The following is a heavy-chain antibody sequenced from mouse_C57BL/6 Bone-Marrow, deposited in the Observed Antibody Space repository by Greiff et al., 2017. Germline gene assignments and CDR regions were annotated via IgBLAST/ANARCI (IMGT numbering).Heavy chain of an antibody. Sequence: EVHLVASEGGLVQPGSSMKLSCTASGFTFSDYYMAWVRQVPEKGLEWVANINYDGSSTYYLDSLKSRFIISRDNAKNILYLQMSSLKSEDTATYYFARDQLNYFDYWGQGTTLTVSS. CDR3: ARDQLNYFDY. V-gene: IGHV5-16*01. CDR2: INYDGSST. J-gene: IGHJ2*01. CDR1: GFTFSDYY. D-gene: IGHD1-3*01.